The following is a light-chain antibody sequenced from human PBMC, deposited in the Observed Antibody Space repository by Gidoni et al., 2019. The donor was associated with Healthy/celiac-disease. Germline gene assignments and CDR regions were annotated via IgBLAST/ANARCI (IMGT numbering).Light chain of an antibody. J-gene: IGLJ2*01. Sequence: QSVLTQPPSVSGAPGQRVTISCTGRSSNIGAGYDVHWYQQLPGTAPKLLIYGNSNRPSGVPDRFSGSKSGTSASLAITGLQAEDEADYDCQSYDSSLVVFGGGTKLTVL. CDR3: QSYDSSLVV. V-gene: IGLV1-40*01. CDR2: GNS. CDR1: SSNIGAGYD.